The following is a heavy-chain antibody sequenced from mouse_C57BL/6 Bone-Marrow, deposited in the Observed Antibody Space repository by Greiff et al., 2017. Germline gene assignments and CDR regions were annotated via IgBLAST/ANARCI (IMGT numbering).Heavy chain of an antibody. CDR3: AREYDYGSSY. CDR2: IYPRSGNT. CDR1: GYTFTSYG. Sequence: VKLQQSGAELARPGASVKLSCKASGYTFTSYGISWVKQRTGQGLEWIGEIYPRSGNTYYNETFKGKATLTADKSSSTAYMELRSLTSEDSAVYFCAREYDYGSSYWGQGTLVTVSA. D-gene: IGHD2-4*01. J-gene: IGHJ3*01. V-gene: IGHV1-81*01.